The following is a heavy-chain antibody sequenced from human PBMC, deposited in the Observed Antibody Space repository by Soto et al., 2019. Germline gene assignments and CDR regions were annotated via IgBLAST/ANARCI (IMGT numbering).Heavy chain of an antibody. Sequence: PSETLSLTCTVSGGSISSYYWSWIRQPPGKGLEWIGYIYYSGSTNYNPSLKSRVTISVDTSKNQFSLKLSSVTAADTAVYYCARMTAAIDYYGMDVWGQGTTVTVS. CDR1: GGSISSYY. CDR2: IYYSGST. J-gene: IGHJ6*02. V-gene: IGHV4-59*01. CDR3: ARMTAAIDYYGMDV. D-gene: IGHD2-2*01.